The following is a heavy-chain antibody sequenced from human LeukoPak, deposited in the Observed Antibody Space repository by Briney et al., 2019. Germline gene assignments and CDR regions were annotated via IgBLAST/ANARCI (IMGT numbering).Heavy chain of an antibody. Sequence: GDSLKISCKGSGYSSTSYWISWLRQLPGTSLDSMGRIDPSGSYTNYSPSFQGHVTISADKSISTAYLQWSSLKASDTAMYYCARIEYYYGSGSYSYFDYWGQGTLVTVSS. D-gene: IGHD3-10*01. CDR1: GYSSTSYW. V-gene: IGHV5-10-1*01. CDR2: IDPSGSYT. J-gene: IGHJ4*02. CDR3: ARIEYYYGSGSYSYFDY.